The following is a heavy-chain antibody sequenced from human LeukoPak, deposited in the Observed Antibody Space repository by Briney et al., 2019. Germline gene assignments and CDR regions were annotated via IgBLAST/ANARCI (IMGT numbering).Heavy chain of an antibody. CDR1: GFTFSSYW. V-gene: IGHV3-7*04. CDR3: ARDRGVVLGYCSGGSCYEVGGFDY. D-gene: IGHD2-15*01. Sequence: GGSLRLSCAASGFTFSSYWMSWVRQAPGKGLEWVANIKQDGSEKYYVDSVKGRFTISRDNAKNSLYLQMNSLRAEDTAVYYCARDRGVVLGYCSGGSCYEVGGFDYWGQGTLVTVSS. J-gene: IGHJ4*02. CDR2: IKQDGSEK.